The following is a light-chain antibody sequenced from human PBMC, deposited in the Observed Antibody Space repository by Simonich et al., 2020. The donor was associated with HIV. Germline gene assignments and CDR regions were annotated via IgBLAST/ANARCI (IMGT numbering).Light chain of an antibody. CDR3: QQYYSTPLT. V-gene: IGKV4-1*01. J-gene: IGKJ4*01. CDR2: WAS. CDR1: QSVLYSSNNKNY. Sequence: DIVMTQSPDSLAVSLGERATINCQSSQSVLYSSNNKNYLAWYQQKPGQPPKLLIYWASTRESGVPDRFSGSGSGTDFTLTISILQAEDVAVYYCQQYYSTPLTFGGGTKVEIK.